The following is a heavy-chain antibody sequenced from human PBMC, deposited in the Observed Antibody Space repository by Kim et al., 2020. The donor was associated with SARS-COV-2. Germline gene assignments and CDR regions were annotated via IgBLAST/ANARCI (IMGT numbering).Heavy chain of an antibody. Sequence: GGSLRLSCAASGFTFDDYAMHWVRQAPGKGLEWVSGICWNSGSIGYADAVKGRFTISRDNAKNSLYLQMNSLRAEDTALYYCAKDIFYDSSGRGSFDYCGQGTLVTVSS. V-gene: IGHV3-9*01. J-gene: IGHJ4*02. CDR3: AKDIFYDSSGRGSFDY. D-gene: IGHD3-22*01. CDR1: GFTFDDYA. CDR2: ICWNSGSI.